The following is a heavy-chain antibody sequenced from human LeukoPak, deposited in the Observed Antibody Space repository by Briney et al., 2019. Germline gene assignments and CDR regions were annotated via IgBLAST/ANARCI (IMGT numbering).Heavy chain of an antibody. J-gene: IGHJ4*02. Sequence: GGSLRLSCAASGSTFSNSWMSWVRQAPGKGLEWVASIRPDGSSEYYVDSVKGRFTISRDNAKNSLYLQMNSLRAEDTAVYYCARDDYDSSGYDFDYWGQGTLVTVSS. CDR3: ARDDYDSSGYDFDY. CDR1: GSTFSNSW. D-gene: IGHD3-22*01. CDR2: IRPDGSSE. V-gene: IGHV3-7*01.